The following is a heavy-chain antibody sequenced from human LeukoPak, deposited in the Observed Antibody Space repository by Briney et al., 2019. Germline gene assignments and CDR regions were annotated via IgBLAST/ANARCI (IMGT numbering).Heavy chain of an antibody. D-gene: IGHD4-17*01. J-gene: IGHJ3*02. CDR2: IKQDGSEK. Sequence: QAGGSLRLSCAASGFTFSTYWMSWVRQAPGKGLEWVANIKQDGSEKYYVDSVKGRFTISRDNAKNTLYLQMNSLRAEDTAVYYCARDSTTGNFLGAFDIWGQGTMVTVSS. CDR1: GFTFSTYW. CDR3: ARDSTTGNFLGAFDI. V-gene: IGHV3-7*01.